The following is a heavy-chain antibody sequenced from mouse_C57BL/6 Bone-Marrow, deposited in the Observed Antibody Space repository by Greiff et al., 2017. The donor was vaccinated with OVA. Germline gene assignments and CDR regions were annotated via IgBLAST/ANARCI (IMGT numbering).Heavy chain of an antibody. J-gene: IGHJ2*01. CDR3: TRSDLLWLRQYYFDY. CDR1: GYTFTDYE. Sequence: SGAELVRPGASVTLSCKASGYTFTDYEMHWVKQTPVHGLEWIGAIDPETGGTAYNQKFKGKAILTADKSSSTAYMELRSLTSEDSAVYYCTRSDLLWLRQYYFDYWGQGTTLTVSS. V-gene: IGHV1-15*01. D-gene: IGHD2-2*01. CDR2: IDPETGGT.